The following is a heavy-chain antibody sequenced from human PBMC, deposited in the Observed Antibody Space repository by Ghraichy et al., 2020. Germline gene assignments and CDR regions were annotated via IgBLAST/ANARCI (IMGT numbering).Heavy chain of an antibody. J-gene: IGHJ3*02. CDR3: ARDLTHAFDI. Sequence: GESLNISCAASGFTFSDYYMSWIRQAPGKGLEWVSYISSSGSTIYYADSVKGRFTISRDNAKNSLYLQMNSLRAEDTAVYYCARDLTHAFDIWGQGTMVTVSS. CDR1: GFTFSDYY. CDR2: ISSSGSTI. V-gene: IGHV3-11*01.